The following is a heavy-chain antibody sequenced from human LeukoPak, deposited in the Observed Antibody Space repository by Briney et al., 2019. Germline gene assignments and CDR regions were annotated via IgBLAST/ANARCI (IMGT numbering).Heavy chain of an antibody. Sequence: GSLRLSCAASGFTFSGYSMSWIRQPPGKGLEWIGEINHSGSTNYNPSLKSRVTISVDTSKNQFSLKLSSVTAADTAVYYCARGHYYDSSGYYYTQPKRFDYWGQGTLVTVSS. CDR3: ARGHYYDSSGYYYTQPKRFDY. V-gene: IGHV4-34*01. D-gene: IGHD3-22*01. J-gene: IGHJ4*02. CDR2: INHSGST. CDR1: GFTFSGYS.